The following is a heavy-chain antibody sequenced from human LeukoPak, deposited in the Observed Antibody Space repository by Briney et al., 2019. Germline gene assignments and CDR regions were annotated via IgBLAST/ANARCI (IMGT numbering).Heavy chain of an antibody. Sequence: GGSLRLSCAASGFTFGKYAMNWVRQAPGERLEWLSSITGDALHTYYADSVKGRFTISRDNSKNTIYFQVNSLRVDDTAVYYCVKAPLSSCVGVRCYFFVHWAQGTLVTVSS. J-gene: IGHJ4*02. V-gene: IGHV3-23*01. CDR1: GFTFGKYA. CDR2: ITGDALHT. CDR3: VKAPLSSCVGVRCYFFVH. D-gene: IGHD2-21*01.